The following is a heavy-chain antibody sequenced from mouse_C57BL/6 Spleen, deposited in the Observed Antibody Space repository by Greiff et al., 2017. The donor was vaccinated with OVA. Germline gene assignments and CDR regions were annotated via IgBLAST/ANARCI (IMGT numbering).Heavy chain of an antibody. V-gene: IGHV1-61*01. CDR2: IYPSDSAT. CDR1: GYTFTSYW. CDR3: ARSGTESVYFDY. J-gene: IGHJ2*01. D-gene: IGHD3-1*01. Sequence: QVQLQQPGAELVRPGSSVKLSCKASGYTFTSYWMDWVKQSPGQGLEWIGYIYPSDSATHYNQKLKDKATLTVDKSSSTAYMQLSSLTSEDSAVYYCARSGTESVYFDYWGQGTTRTGSS.